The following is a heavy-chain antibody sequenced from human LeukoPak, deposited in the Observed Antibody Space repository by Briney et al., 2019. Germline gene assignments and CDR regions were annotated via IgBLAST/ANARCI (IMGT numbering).Heavy chain of an antibody. CDR2: IRWDSGGI. J-gene: IGHJ5*01. D-gene: IGHD2/OR15-2a*01. V-gene: IGHV3-9*03. CDR3: VKDSRSLIEVLGTLGWFDS. Sequence: AGRSLTLSCAASGFTFDDDSMESVRLVPGGWMEWVSDIRWDSGGIAFAECVKGRLTLSRDPATNSLYMEMTSVRVKGMALYYGVKDSRSLIEVLGTLGWFDSWGQGTVVTVSS. CDR1: GFTFDDDS.